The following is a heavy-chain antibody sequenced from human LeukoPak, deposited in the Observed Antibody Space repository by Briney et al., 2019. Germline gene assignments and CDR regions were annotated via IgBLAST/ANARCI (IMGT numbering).Heavy chain of an antibody. Sequence: PGGSLRLSCAASGFPFSSYAMNWVRQAPGKGLEWVSAISGSGDSTYYADSVQGRFTISRDISKNTLYLQMNSLRAEDTAVYYCAKGTSHYYVSSPRGNYWGQGTLVTVSS. CDR3: AKGTSHYYVSSPRGNY. D-gene: IGHD3-22*01. CDR1: GFPFSSYA. CDR2: ISGSGDST. V-gene: IGHV3-23*01. J-gene: IGHJ4*02.